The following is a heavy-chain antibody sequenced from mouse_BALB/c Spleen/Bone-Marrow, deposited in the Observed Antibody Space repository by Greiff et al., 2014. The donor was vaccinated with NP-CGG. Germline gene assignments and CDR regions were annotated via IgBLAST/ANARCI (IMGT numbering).Heavy chain of an antibody. CDR2: INPSTGYT. J-gene: IGHJ2*01. CDR1: GYTFTSYW. D-gene: IGHD2-3*01. CDR3: ARFYDGDYRPLDY. Sequence: VQLQQSGAELAKPGASVKTSCKASGYTFTSYWIHWIKQRPGQGLEWLGYINPSTGYTEYNQQFKDKATLTADKSSSTTYMQQTSLTSDDSAVYYCARFYDGDYRPLDYWGQGTTLTVSS. V-gene: IGHV1-7*01.